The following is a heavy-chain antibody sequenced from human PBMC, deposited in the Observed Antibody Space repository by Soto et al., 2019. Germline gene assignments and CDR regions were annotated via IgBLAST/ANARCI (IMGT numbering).Heavy chain of an antibody. V-gene: IGHV4-59*01. D-gene: IGHD5-18*01. CDR2: IYYSGST. CDR3: ARVPRGYSYGSVFDP. J-gene: IGHJ5*02. Sequence: QVQLQESGPGLVKPSETLSLTCTVSGGSISSYYWSWIRQPPGKGLEWIGYIYYSGSTNYNPSLKSRVTISVDTSKNQFSLKLSSVTAADTAVYYCARVPRGYSYGSVFDPWVQGTLVTVSS. CDR1: GGSISSYY.